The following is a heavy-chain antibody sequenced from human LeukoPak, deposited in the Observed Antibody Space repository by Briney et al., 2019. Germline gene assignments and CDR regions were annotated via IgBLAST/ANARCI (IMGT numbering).Heavy chain of an antibody. CDR1: GGSFSGYY. CDR2: INHSGST. CDR3: ARHGDYYDFDY. D-gene: IGHD3-22*01. J-gene: IGHJ4*02. Sequence: PSETLSLTCAVYGGSFSGYYWSWIRQPPGKGLEWIGEINHSGSTNYNPSLKSRVTISVDTSKNQFSLKLSSVTAADTAVYYCARHGDYYDFDYWGQGTLVTVSS. V-gene: IGHV4-34*01.